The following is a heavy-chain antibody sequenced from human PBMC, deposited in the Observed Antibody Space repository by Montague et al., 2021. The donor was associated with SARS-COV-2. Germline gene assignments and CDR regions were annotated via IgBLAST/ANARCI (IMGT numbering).Heavy chain of an antibody. CDR2: ISYSGST. J-gene: IGHJ4*02. Sequence: SETLSLTCTVSGGSISSSSYYWGWIRPPPGKGLEGIGSISYSGSTYYSPSLKSRVPISVDTSKNQFSLKLSSVTAADTAVYYCARHPLGYCSSTSCFVGWGQGTLVTVSS. V-gene: IGHV4-39*01. CDR3: ARHPLGYCSSTSCFVG. D-gene: IGHD2-2*01. CDR1: GGSISSSSYY.